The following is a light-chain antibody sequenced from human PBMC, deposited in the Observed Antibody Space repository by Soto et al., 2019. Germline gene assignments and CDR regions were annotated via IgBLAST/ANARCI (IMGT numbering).Light chain of an antibody. V-gene: IGLV2-14*01. CDR3: SSYSGSNSLYV. CDR1: SSDVGGYNY. CDR2: EVS. Sequence: QSALTQPASVSGSPGQSITISCTGTSSDVGGYNYVSWYQQHPGKVPKLMIHEVSNRPSGVSNRFSGSKSGNTASLTISGLQPEVEADYYCSSYSGSNSLYVFGTGTKLTVL. J-gene: IGLJ1*01.